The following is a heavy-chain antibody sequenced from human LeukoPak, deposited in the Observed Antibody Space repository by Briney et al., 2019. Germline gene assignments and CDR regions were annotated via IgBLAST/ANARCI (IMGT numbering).Heavy chain of an antibody. V-gene: IGHV3-23*01. CDR1: GFIFSSYA. CDR2: ISASGGST. CDR3: ARRSGIAVAGAFDY. J-gene: IGHJ4*02. D-gene: IGHD6-19*01. Sequence: QAGGSLRLSCAASGFIFSSYAFTWVRQAPGKGLEWVSSISASGGSTFYADSVKGRFTISRDNSKNTLYLQMNSLRAEDTAVYYCARRSGIAVAGAFDYWGQGTLVTVSS.